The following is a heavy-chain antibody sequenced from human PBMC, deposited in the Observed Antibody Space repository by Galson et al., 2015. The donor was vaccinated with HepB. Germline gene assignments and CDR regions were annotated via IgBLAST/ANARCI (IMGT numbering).Heavy chain of an antibody. CDR1: GFTFSSYS. Sequence: SLRLSCAASGFTFSSYSMNWVRQAPGKGLEWVSSISSSSSYIYYADSVKGRFTISRDNAKNSLYLQMNSLRAEDTAVYYCARDAGAFDFWSGYYSYYYYYMDVWGKGTTVTVSS. J-gene: IGHJ6*03. CDR2: ISSSSSYI. D-gene: IGHD3-3*01. CDR3: ARDAGAFDFWSGYYSYYYYYMDV. V-gene: IGHV3-21*01.